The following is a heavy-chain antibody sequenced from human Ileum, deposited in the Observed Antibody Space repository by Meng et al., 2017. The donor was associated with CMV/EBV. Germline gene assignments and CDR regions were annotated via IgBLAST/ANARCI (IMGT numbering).Heavy chain of an antibody. V-gene: IGHV3-30*01. CDR3: ARDGEHGYNDIDY. CDR1: GFTFSSFS. CDR2: ILTDGSQT. D-gene: IGHD5-24*01. J-gene: IGHJ4*02. Sequence: AAGFTFSSFSMHWVRHAQGKGLEGVGVILTDGSQTYYADSVKGRFTISRENSRSTLYLHMNSLSPEDTALYYCARDGEHGYNDIDYWGQGALVTVSS.